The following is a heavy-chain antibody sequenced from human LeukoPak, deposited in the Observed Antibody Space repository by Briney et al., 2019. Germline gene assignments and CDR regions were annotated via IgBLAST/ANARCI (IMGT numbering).Heavy chain of an antibody. V-gene: IGHV3-48*03. Sequence: GGSLRLSCAASGFTFSSYEMNWVRQAPGKGLEWVSYISSSGSTIYYADSVKGRFTISRDNAKNSLYLQMNSLRAEDTAVYYCARDKEDYYGSGSYFAAFDYWGQGTLVPVSS. CDR3: ARDKEDYYGSGSYFAAFDY. J-gene: IGHJ4*02. D-gene: IGHD3-10*01. CDR1: GFTFSSYE. CDR2: ISSSGSTI.